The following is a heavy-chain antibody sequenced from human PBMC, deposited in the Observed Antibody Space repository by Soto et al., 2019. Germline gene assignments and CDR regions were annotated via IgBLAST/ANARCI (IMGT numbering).Heavy chain of an antibody. CDR3: AREEVGIIDY. J-gene: IGHJ4*02. V-gene: IGHV4-59*01. Sequence: KQSQTLSLTCTVSGGSISSYYWSWIRQPPGKGLEWIGYIYYSGSTNYNPSLKSRVTISVDTSKNQFSLKLSSVTAADTAVYYCAREEVGIIDYWGQGTLVTISS. CDR2: IYYSGST. D-gene: IGHD3-10*01. CDR1: GGSISSYY.